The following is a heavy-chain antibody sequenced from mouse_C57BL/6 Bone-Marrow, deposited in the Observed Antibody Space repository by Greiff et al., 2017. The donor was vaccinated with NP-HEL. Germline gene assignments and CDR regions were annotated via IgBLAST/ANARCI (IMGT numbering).Heavy chain of an antibody. D-gene: IGHD1-1*01. CDR3: ARLRYYFDY. CDR2: IYPRSGNT. J-gene: IGHJ2*01. Sequence: QVQLKESGAELARPGASVKLSCKASGYTFTSYGISWVKQRTGQGLEWIGEIYPRSGNTYYNEKFKGKATLTADKSSSTAYMELRSLTSEDSAVYFCARLRYYFDYWGQGTTLTVSS. V-gene: IGHV1-81*01. CDR1: GYTFTSYG.